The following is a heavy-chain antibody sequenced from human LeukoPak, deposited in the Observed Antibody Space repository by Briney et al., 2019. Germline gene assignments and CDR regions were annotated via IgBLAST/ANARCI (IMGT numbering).Heavy chain of an antibody. CDR3: ARLGTGYSSSWYYFDY. D-gene: IGHD6-13*01. Sequence: ASVKVSCKASGYTFTGYYMHWVRQAPGQGLEWMGWINPNSGGTNYAQKFQGRVTMTRDTSISTAYMELSRLRSDDTAVYYCARLGTGYSSSWYYFDYWGQGTLVTVSS. CDR2: INPNSGGT. V-gene: IGHV1-2*02. J-gene: IGHJ4*02. CDR1: GYTFTGYY.